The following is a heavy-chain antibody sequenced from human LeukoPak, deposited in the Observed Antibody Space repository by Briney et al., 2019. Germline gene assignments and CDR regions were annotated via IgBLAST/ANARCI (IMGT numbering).Heavy chain of an antibody. Sequence: GGSLRLSCAASGFTVSSNYMSWVRQAPGKGLEWVSVIYSGGSTYYADSVKGRFTISRDNSKNTLYLQMNSLRAEDTAVYYCARYRYYYYMDVWGKGTTVTISS. CDR2: IYSGGST. V-gene: IGHV3-53*01. J-gene: IGHJ6*03. CDR1: GFTVSSNY. CDR3: ARYRYYYYMDV.